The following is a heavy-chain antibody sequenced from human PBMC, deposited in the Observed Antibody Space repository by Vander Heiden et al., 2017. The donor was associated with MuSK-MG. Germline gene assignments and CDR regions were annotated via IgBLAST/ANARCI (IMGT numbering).Heavy chain of an antibody. D-gene: IGHD2-2*01. CDR3: ARGLVNAFDI. CDR1: GFTFSDYD. Sequence: EVQLVESGGGLVKQGGSLRLSCVASGFTFSDYDMHWVRQGKAQRLEWVSTIGTAGDTYYPGSVKGRFTVSRENAENSLYLQMNNMRAGDTALYYCARGLVNAFDIRGKGTVVTVSS. V-gene: IGHV3-13*01. CDR2: IGTAGDT. J-gene: IGHJ3*02.